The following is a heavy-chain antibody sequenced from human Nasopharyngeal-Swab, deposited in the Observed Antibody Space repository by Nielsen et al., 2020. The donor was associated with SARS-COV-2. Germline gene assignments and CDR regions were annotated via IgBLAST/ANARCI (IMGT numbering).Heavy chain of an antibody. CDR3: ARGKNYVWGTYRYNGWFDP. CDR2: VNHSGST. Sequence: GSLRLAGAGEGGSFRGYYWSWIRQPPGKGLEWIGEVNHSGSTYYNPSLKSRVTISVDTSKNQFSLKLSSVTAADTAVYYCARGKNYVWGTYRYNGWFDPWGQGTLVTVSS. V-gene: IGHV4-34*01. D-gene: IGHD3-16*02. J-gene: IGHJ5*02. CDR1: GGSFRGYY.